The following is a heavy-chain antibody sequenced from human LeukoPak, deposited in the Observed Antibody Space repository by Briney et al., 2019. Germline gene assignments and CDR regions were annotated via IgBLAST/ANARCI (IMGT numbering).Heavy chain of an antibody. CDR3: AGSPKYSSSWYEYFQH. J-gene: IGHJ1*01. CDR2: VSHDGSNK. Sequence: GRSLRLSCAASGFTFSSYAMHWVRQAPGKGLEWVAAVSHDGSNKYHADSVKGRFTISRDNSKNTVYLQMNSLRAEDTAVYFCAGSPKYSSSWYEYFQHWGQGTLVTVSS. V-gene: IGHV3-30*01. D-gene: IGHD6-13*01. CDR1: GFTFSSYA.